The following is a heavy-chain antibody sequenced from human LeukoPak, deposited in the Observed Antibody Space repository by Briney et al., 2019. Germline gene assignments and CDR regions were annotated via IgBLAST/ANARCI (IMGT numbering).Heavy chain of an antibody. Sequence: SVKVSCKASGYTFTSYGISWVRQAPGQGLEWMGRIIPILGIANYAQKFQGRVTITADKSTSTAYMELSSLRSEDTAVYYCARTLRAYDSEDWGQGTLVTVSS. CDR1: GYTFTSYG. V-gene: IGHV1-69*04. J-gene: IGHJ4*02. CDR2: IIPILGIA. CDR3: ARTLRAYDSED. D-gene: IGHD3-22*01.